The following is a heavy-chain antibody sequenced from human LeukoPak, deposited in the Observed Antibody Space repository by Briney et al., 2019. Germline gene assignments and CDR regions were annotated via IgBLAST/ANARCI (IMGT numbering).Heavy chain of an antibody. CDR1: GGSISSYY. CDR3: ASYDFWCGYYGY. J-gene: IGHJ4*02. D-gene: IGHD3-3*01. Sequence: PSETLSLTCTVSGGSISSYYWSWIRQPPGKGLEWIGYIYYSGSTNYNPSLKSRVTISVGTSKNQFSLKLSSVTAADTAVYYCASYDFWCGYYGYWGQGTLVTVSS. V-gene: IGHV4-59*01. CDR2: IYYSGST.